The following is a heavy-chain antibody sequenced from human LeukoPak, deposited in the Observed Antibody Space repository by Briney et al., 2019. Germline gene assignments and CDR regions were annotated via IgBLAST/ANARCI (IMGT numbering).Heavy chain of an antibody. J-gene: IGHJ4*02. CDR1: GGTFSSYT. CDR3: AREWIQGITMVRGVIDY. V-gene: IGHV1-69*04. CDR2: IIPILGIA. D-gene: IGHD3-10*01. Sequence: ASVKVSCKASGGTFSSYTISWVRQAPGQGLEWMGRIIPILGIANYAQKFQGRVTITADKSTSTAYMELSSLRSEDTAVYYCAREWIQGITMVRGVIDYWGQGTLVTVSS.